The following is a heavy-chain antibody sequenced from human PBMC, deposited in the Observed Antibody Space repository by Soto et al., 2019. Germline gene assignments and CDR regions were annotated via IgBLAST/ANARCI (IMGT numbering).Heavy chain of an antibody. V-gene: IGHV5-10-1*01. CDR2: IDPSDSYI. D-gene: IGHD1-7*01. CDR1: GYTFTNYY. Sequence: GESLKISCQASGYTFTNYYIAWVRQVPGKGLEWMGRIDPSDSYIKYSPSFEGHVTMSVDKSISTAFLQWSRLEAPDTAMYFCAIPLARTTPFDYWGQGSLVTVSS. J-gene: IGHJ4*02. CDR3: AIPLARTTPFDY.